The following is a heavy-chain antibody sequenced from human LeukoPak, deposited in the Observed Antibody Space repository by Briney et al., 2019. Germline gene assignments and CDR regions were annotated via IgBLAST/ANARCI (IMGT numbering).Heavy chain of an antibody. J-gene: IGHJ4*02. CDR3: AKDLVRGVIISPHDY. CDR2: ISGSGGST. D-gene: IGHD3-10*01. Sequence: GGSLRLSCAASGFTFSGYAMSWVRQAPGKGLEWVSAISGSGGSTYYADSVKGQFTISRDNSKNTLYLQMNSLRAEDTAVYYCAKDLVRGVIISPHDYWGQGTLVTVSS. CDR1: GFTFSGYA. V-gene: IGHV3-23*01.